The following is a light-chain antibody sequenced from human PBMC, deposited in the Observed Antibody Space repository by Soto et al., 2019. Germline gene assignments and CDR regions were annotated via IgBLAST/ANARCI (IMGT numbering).Light chain of an antibody. CDR1: QSVSSSY. Sequence: EIVLTQSPGTLSLSPGERATLSCKASQSVSSSYLAWYQQKPGQAPRLLIYGASSRATGIPGRFTGSGSGTDFTLTISRLEPEDFAVYYCQQYGTSPWTFRQGTKVDIK. J-gene: IGKJ1*01. CDR3: QQYGTSPWT. CDR2: GAS. V-gene: IGKV3-20*01.